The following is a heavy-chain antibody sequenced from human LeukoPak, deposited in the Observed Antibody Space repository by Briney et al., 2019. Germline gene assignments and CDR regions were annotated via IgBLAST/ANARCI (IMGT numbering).Heavy chain of an antibody. V-gene: IGHV3-30*02. Sequence: GGPLRLSCAASGFTFSSYGMHWVRQAPGKGLEWVAFIRYDGSNKYYADSVKGRFTISRDNSKNTLYLQVNSLRAEDTAVYYCAKDSVLLWFGEPEDAFDIWGQGTMVTVSS. CDR1: GFTFSSYG. D-gene: IGHD3-10*01. J-gene: IGHJ3*02. CDR2: IRYDGSNK. CDR3: AKDSVLLWFGEPEDAFDI.